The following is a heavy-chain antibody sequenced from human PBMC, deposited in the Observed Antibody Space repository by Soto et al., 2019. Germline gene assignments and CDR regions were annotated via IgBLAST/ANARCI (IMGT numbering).Heavy chain of an antibody. CDR2: INAGNGNT. D-gene: IGHD3-10*01. CDR3: SRGPLLWGDV. V-gene: IGHV1-3*01. Sequence: QVQLVQSGAEVKKPGASVKVSCKASGYTFTSYALHWVRQAPGQRLEWMGWINAGNGNTKYSQKFQGRVTITRDTSASTAYMELISLRSEDTAVYYCSRGPLLWGDVWGQGTTVTVSS. J-gene: IGHJ6*02. CDR1: GYTFTSYA.